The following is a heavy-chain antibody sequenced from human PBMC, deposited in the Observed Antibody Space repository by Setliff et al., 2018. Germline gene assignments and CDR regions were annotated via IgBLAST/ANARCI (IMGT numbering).Heavy chain of an antibody. CDR3: TFARDGYDVFDI. J-gene: IGHJ3*02. CDR2: IRDRTDNYAT. Sequence: GGSLRLSCAASGFSFSGSAVYWVRQASVKGLEWIGRIRDRTDNYATAYAASVRGRFTISRDDSKNTAYLQVNSLKTEDTAVYYCTFARDGYDVFDIWGQGTMVTVSS. CDR1: GFSFSGSA. V-gene: IGHV3-73*01. D-gene: IGHD5-18*01.